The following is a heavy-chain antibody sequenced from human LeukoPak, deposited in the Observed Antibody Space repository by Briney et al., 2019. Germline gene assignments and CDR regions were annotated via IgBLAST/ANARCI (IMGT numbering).Heavy chain of an antibody. Sequence: ASVKVSCKASGGTFNSYAISWVRQAPGQGLEWMGIINPSGGSTSYAQKFQGRVTMTRDTSTSTVYMELSSLRSEDTAVYYCARERTDILTGYMYYWGQGTLVTVSS. V-gene: IGHV1-46*02. CDR1: GGTFNSYA. CDR3: ARERTDILTGYMYY. CDR2: INPSGGST. D-gene: IGHD3-9*01. J-gene: IGHJ4*02.